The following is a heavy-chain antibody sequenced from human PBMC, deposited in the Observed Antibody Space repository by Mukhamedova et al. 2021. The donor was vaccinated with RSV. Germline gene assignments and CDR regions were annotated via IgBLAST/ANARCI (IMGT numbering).Heavy chain of an antibody. D-gene: IGHD6-19*01. V-gene: IGHV3-23*01. J-gene: IGHJ3*02. CDR2: TDGRT. CDR3: ARRGGARGWGAFDI. Sequence: TDGRTYYADSVEGRFTISRDNSKNTLYLQMNSLRAEDTAVYDCARRGGARGWGAFDIWGQGTVVTVSS.